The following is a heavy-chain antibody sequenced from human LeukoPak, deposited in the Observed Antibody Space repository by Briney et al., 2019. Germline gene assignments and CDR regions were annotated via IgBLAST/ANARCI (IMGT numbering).Heavy chain of an antibody. D-gene: IGHD3-22*01. CDR2: INQDGNEK. CDR1: EFTFSDYW. V-gene: IGHV3-7*01. Sequence: PGGSLRLSCAASEFTFSDYWMSWVRQAPGKGLEWVANINQDGNEKYYVDSVKGRFTISRDNAKNSLYLQMNSLRAEDTAVYYCARATSDSSGYVYFFDYWGQGTLVTVSS. CDR3: ARATSDSSGYVYFFDY. J-gene: IGHJ4*02.